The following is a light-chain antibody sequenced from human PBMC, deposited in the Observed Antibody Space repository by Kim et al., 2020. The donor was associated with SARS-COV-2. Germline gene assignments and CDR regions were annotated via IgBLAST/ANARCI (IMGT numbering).Light chain of an antibody. CDR3: QQYNNWPLT. Sequence: VSPGEGATLSCRASQSVGDNLAWYQQTPGQAPRLLIYGASTRATGIPARFSGSGSGTEFTLTISSLQSEDFAVYYCQQYNNWPLTFGQGTRLEIK. CDR2: GAS. J-gene: IGKJ5*01. CDR1: QSVGDN. V-gene: IGKV3D-15*01.